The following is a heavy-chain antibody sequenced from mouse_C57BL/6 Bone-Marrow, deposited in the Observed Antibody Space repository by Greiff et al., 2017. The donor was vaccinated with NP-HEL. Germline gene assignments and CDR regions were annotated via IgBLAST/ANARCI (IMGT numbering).Heavy chain of an antibody. Sequence: VQLQQSGAELVRPGASVKLSCTASGFNIKDDYMHWVKQRPEQGLEWIGWIDPENGDTEYASKFQGKAPITADTSSNTAYLQLSSMTSEDTAVYYLTTWDYDVPYWYFDVWGTGTTVTVSS. CDR1: GFNIKDDY. D-gene: IGHD2-4*01. CDR3: TTWDYDVPYWYFDV. CDR2: IDPENGDT. J-gene: IGHJ1*03. V-gene: IGHV14-4*01.